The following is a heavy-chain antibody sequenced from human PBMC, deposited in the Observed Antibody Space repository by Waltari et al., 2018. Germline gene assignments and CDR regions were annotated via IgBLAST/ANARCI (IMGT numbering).Heavy chain of an antibody. CDR2: ISYDGSNK. J-gene: IGHJ4*02. CDR1: GVTVSSYG. CDR3: AKGLDY. V-gene: IGHV3-30*18. Sequence: QVQLVESGGGVVQPGRSLRLSCAASGVTVSSYGMHWVRQAPGKGLEWVAVISYDGSNKYYADSVKGRFTISRDNSKNTLYLQMNSLRAEDTAVYYCAKGLDYWGQGTLVTVSS.